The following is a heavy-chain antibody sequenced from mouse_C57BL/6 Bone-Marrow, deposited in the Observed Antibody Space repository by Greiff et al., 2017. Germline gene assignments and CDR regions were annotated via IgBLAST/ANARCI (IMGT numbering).Heavy chain of an antibody. V-gene: IGHV1-81*01. Sequence: QVQLQQSGAELARPGASVKLSCKASGYTFTSYGISWVKQRTGQGLELIGEIYPRSGNTYYNEKFKGKATLTADKSSSTAYMELRSLTSEDSAVYFCARWIYYGNWVFDYWGQGTTLTVSS. CDR1: GYTFTSYG. CDR2: IYPRSGNT. CDR3: ARWIYYGNWVFDY. D-gene: IGHD2-1*01. J-gene: IGHJ2*01.